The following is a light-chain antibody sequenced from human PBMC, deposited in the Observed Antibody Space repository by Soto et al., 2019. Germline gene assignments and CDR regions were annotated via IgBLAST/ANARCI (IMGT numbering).Light chain of an antibody. CDR3: QVWDSSSDHVV. CDR2: DDS. Sequence: SYELTQPPSVSVAPGQTARITCGGNNIGRKAVHWYQQKPGQAPVLVVHDDSDRVSGIPERFSGSNSGNTATLTISRVEAGDEADYYCQVWDSSSDHVVFGGGTKLTVL. CDR1: NIGRKA. V-gene: IGLV3-21*02. J-gene: IGLJ2*01.